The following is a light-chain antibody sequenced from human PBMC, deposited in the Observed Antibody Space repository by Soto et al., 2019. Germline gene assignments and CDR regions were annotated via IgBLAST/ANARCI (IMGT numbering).Light chain of an antibody. CDR3: EQYGSSTRT. Sequence: EIVMTQSPATLSVSPGERATLSCRASQSGSSNLAWHQQKPGTAPRLLIHCASSRATGSPDRFSGSGSGTDFTLTSSRLEPEDFAVYYCEQYGSSTRTFGQGTNVDIK. CDR1: QSGSSN. V-gene: IGKV3-20*01. CDR2: CAS. J-gene: IGKJ1*01.